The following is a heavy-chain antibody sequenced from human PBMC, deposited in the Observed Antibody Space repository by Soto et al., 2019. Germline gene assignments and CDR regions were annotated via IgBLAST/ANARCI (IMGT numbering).Heavy chain of an antibody. J-gene: IGHJ6*03. V-gene: IGHV4-34*01. CDR3: ARPRLRGGQVVVAATFLGNMDV. Sequence: SETLSLTCAVYGGSFSGYYWSWIRQPPGKGLEWIGEINHSGSTNYNPSLKSRVTISVDTSKNQFSLKLGSVTAADTAVYYCARPRLRGGQVVVAATFLGNMDVWGKGTTVTVSS. D-gene: IGHD2-15*01. CDR1: GGSFSGYY. CDR2: INHSGST.